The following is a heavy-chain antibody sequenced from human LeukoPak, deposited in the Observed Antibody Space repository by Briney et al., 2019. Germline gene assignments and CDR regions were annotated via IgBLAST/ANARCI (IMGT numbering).Heavy chain of an antibody. CDR1: GFTFSSYW. CDR2: IKQDGSEK. CDR3: ARAVVGCCSFDY. D-gene: IGHD2-15*01. J-gene: IGHJ4*02. Sequence: SGGPLRLSSAASGFTFSSYWMSWVRQAPGKGLERVANIKQDGSEKYYVDSVKGRFTISRDNAKNSLYLQMNSLRAEDTAVYYCARAVVGCCSFDYWGQGTLVTVSS. V-gene: IGHV3-7*01.